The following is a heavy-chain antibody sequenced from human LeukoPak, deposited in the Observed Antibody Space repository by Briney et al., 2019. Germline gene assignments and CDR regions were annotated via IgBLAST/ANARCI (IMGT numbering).Heavy chain of an antibody. Sequence: SETLSLTCTVSGGSISSYYWSWIRQPPGKGLEWIGYIYYSGSTNYNPSLKSRVTISVDTSKNQFSLKLSSVTAADTAVYYCARGRVYGGSVVGMDVWGQGTTVTVSS. D-gene: IGHD4/OR15-4a*01. V-gene: IGHV4-59*01. J-gene: IGHJ6*02. CDR2: IYYSGST. CDR1: GGSISSYY. CDR3: ARGRVYGGSVVGMDV.